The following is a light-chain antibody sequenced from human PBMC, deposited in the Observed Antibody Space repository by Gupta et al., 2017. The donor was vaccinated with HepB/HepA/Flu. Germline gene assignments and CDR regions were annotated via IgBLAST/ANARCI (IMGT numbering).Light chain of an antibody. CDR2: ENN. Sequence: NFMLTQPHSVSESPGKTVTISCTSSSGIVANNYVQWYQQRPGSAPTTVIYENNQRPSGVPDRFSGSIDSSSNSASLTISGLKTEDEADYYCQSYDSTNVVFGGGTKLTVL. CDR1: SGIVANNY. CDR3: QSYDSTNVV. J-gene: IGLJ3*02. V-gene: IGLV6-57*02.